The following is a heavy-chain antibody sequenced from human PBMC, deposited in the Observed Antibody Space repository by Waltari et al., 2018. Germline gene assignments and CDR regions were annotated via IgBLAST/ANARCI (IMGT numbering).Heavy chain of an antibody. J-gene: IGHJ4*02. CDR3: ARHLQSGSLGFDY. D-gene: IGHD1-26*01. CDR1: GGSFSGYY. Sequence: QVQLQQWGAGLFKPSETLSLTCAVYGGSFSGYYWSWIRQPPGKGLEWIGEINHSGSTNYNPSLKSRVTISVDTSKNQFSLKLSSVTAADTAVYYCARHLQSGSLGFDYWGQGTLVTVSS. V-gene: IGHV4-34*01. CDR2: INHSGST.